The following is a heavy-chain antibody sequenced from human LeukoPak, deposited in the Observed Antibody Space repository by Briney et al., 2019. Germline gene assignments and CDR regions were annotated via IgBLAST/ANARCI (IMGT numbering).Heavy chain of an antibody. CDR1: GYTFTSYD. J-gene: IGHJ6*03. Sequence: ASVKVSCKASGYTFTSYDINWVRQATGQGLEWMGWMNPNSGNTGYAQKFQGRVTMTRNTSISTAYMELSSLRSEDTAVYYCARHPQGYYYYYYMDVWGKGTTVTVSS. V-gene: IGHV1-8*01. CDR3: ARHPQGYYYYYYMDV. CDR2: MNPNSGNT.